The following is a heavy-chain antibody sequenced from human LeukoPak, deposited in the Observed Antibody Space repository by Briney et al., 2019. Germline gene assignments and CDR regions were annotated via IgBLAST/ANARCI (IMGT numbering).Heavy chain of an antibody. Sequence: SGTLSLTCAVSGVSITTTNWWSWVRQPPGKGLEWIGEVHLNGATNYNPSLKSRVTISVDTSKNQFSLKLSSVTAADTAVYYCASRSSIEDWFDPWGQGTLVTVSS. CDR3: ASRSSIEDWFDP. D-gene: IGHD5-24*01. CDR2: VHLNGAT. CDR1: GVSITTTNW. V-gene: IGHV4-4*02. J-gene: IGHJ5*02.